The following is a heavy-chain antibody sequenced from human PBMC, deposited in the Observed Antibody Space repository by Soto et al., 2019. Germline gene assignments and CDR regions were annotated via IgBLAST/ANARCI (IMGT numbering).Heavy chain of an antibody. CDR2: IIPMFGTA. D-gene: IGHD5-18*01. V-gene: IGHV1-69*12. J-gene: IGHJ4*02. CDR3: ASGIQLWLRRINNGYSG. CDR1: GGTFSTYA. Sequence: QVQLVQSGAEVKKPESSVKVSCKAPGGTFSTYAISWVRQAPGQGLEWMGGIIPMFGTANYAQRFQDRVTITADESTNTVCMELSSLRSEDTAVYFCASGIQLWLRRINNGYSGWGKRTLVTVSS.